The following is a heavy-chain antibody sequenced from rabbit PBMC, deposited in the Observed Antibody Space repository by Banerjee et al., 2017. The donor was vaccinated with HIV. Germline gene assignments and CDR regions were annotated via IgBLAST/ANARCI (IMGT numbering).Heavy chain of an antibody. V-gene: IGHV1S43*01. D-gene: IGHD6-1*01. CDR2: IYTSSGST. CDR3: ARGSDCTYGYTDCAFRL. Sequence: QQHLEESGGGLVKAGGTLILTCKASGIDFSGLYYMCWVRQAPGKGLELIGCIYTSSGSTYYASWVNGRFTISRSTSLNTVTLKMTSLTAADTATYFCARGSDCTYGYTDCAFRLWGPGTLVTVS. J-gene: IGHJ4*01. CDR1: GIDFSGLYY.